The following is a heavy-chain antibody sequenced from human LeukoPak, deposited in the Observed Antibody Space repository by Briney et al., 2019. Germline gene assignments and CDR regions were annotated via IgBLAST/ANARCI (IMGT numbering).Heavy chain of an antibody. CDR3: ARDRSGSPDY. D-gene: IGHD3-22*01. CDR2: ISSDGSSA. Sequence: GGSLRLSCAASGFTFSNSWMHWVRQAPGKGLVWVSRISSDGSSAIYADSVKGRFTISRDNAKNTLYLQMNSLRAEDTAVYYCARDRSGSPDYWGQGTLVTVSS. CDR1: GFTFSNSW. V-gene: IGHV3-74*01. J-gene: IGHJ4*02.